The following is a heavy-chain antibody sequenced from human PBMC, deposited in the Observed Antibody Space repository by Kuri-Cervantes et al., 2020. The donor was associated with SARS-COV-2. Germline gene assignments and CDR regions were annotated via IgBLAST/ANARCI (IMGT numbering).Heavy chain of an antibody. CDR2: ISYDGSNK. CDR1: GFTFSSYG. J-gene: IGHJ5*02. V-gene: IGHV3-30*03. D-gene: IGHD3-3*01. Sequence: GESLKISCAASGFTFSSYGMHWVRQAPGKGLEWVAVISYDGSNKYYADSVKGRLTISRDNSKNTLYLQMNSLRAEDTAVYYCASLSNLEWLPPWGQGTLVTVSS. CDR3: ASLSNLEWLPP.